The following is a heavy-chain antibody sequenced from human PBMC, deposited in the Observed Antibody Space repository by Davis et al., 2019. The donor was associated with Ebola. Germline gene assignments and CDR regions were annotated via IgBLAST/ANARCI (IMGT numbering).Heavy chain of an antibody. J-gene: IGHJ4*02. D-gene: IGHD2-21*02. Sequence: MPSETLSLTCAVSGDSISSSNWWSWVRQPPGKGLEWIGEISQSGSTNYNPSLKSRVTISVDKSKNQFSLKLSSVTAADTAVYYCAGGVGVVTATINDYWGQGTLVTVSS. CDR2: ISQSGST. CDR1: GDSISSSNW. CDR3: AGGVGVVTATINDY. V-gene: IGHV4-4*02.